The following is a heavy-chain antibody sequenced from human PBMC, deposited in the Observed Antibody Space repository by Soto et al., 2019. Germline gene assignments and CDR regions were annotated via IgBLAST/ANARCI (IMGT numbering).Heavy chain of an antibody. CDR2: ISSSSSTI. J-gene: IGHJ6*03. Sequence: PGGSLRLSCAASGFTFSSYSMNWVRQAPGKGLEWVSYISSSSSTIYYADSVKGRFTISRDNAKNSLYLQMNSLRDEDTAVYYCAKDPNYDFWSGYSANYYYMDVWGKGTTVTVSS. CDR1: GFTFSSYS. V-gene: IGHV3-48*02. D-gene: IGHD3-3*01. CDR3: AKDPNYDFWSGYSANYYYMDV.